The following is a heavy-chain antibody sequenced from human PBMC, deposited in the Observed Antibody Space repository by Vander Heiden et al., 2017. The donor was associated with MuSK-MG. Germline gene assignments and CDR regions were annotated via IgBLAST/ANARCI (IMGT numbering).Heavy chain of an antibody. Sequence: QLQLQESGPGLVKPSETLSLTCTVSGGSISSSSYYWGWIRQPPGKGLEWIGSIFYSGRTYYNPSLKSRVTISVDTSKNQFSLRLSSVTAADTAVYYCARQGGSSSWFYTLNWFDPWGQGTLVTVSS. CDR3: ARQGGSSSWFYTLNWFDP. V-gene: IGHV4-39*01. J-gene: IGHJ5*02. D-gene: IGHD6-6*01. CDR2: IFYSGRT. CDR1: GGSISSSSYY.